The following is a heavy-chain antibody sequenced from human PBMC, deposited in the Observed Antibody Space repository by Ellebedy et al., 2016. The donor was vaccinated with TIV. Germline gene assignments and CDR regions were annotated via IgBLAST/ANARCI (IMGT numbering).Heavy chain of an antibody. Sequence: SETLSLXCAVSGGSISSTSFHWGWIRQPPGKGLEWIGEISHSGSTNYNPSLKSRVTISLDTSKSQLSLKLSSVTAADTAVYYCAGGRTTPFDYWGQGTLVTVSS. CDR1: GGSISSTSFH. V-gene: IGHV4-39*01. CDR3: AGGRTTPFDY. J-gene: IGHJ4*02. CDR2: ISHSGST. D-gene: IGHD2-15*01.